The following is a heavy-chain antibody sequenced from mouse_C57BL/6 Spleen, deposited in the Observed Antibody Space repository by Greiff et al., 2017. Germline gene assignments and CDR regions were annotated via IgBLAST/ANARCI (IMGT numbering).Heavy chain of an antibody. J-gene: IGHJ4*01. CDR3: ARGMVTTRAMDY. Sequence: VQLQQPGAELVKPGASVKMSCKASGYTFTSYWITWVKQRPGQGLEWIGDIYPGSGSTNYNEKFKSKATLTVDTSSSTAYMQLSSLTSEDSAVYYCARGMVTTRAMDYWGQGTSVTVSS. CDR1: GYTFTSYW. CDR2: IYPGSGST. D-gene: IGHD2-2*01. V-gene: IGHV1-55*01.